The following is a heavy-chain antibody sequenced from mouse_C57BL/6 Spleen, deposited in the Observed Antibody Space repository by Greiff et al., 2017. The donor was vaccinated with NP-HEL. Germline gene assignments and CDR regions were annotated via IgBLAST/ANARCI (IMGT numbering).Heavy chain of an antibody. V-gene: IGHV5-12*01. CDR3: ARQIGYFDV. Sequence: EVKLVDSGGGLVQPGGSLKLSCAASGFTFSDYYMYWVRQTPEKRLEWVAYISNGGGSTYYPDTVKGRFTISRDNAKNTLYLQMSRLKSEDTAMYYCARQIGYFDVWGTGTTVTVSS. CDR2: ISNGGGST. CDR1: GFTFSDYY. J-gene: IGHJ1*03. D-gene: IGHD1-2*01.